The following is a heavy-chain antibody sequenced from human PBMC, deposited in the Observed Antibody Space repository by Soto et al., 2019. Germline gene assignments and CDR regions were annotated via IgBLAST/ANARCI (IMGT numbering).Heavy chain of an antibody. V-gene: IGHV1-69*13. J-gene: IGHJ3*02. D-gene: IGHD3-9*01. CDR2: IIPIFGTA. Sequence: SVKVSCKASGGTFSSYAISWVRQAPGQGLEWMGGIIPIFGTANYAQKFQGRVTITADESTSTAYMELSSQRSEDTAVYYCARESRLNYDILTGYYTSAFDIWGQGTMVTVS. CDR1: GGTFSSYA. CDR3: ARESRLNYDILTGYYTSAFDI.